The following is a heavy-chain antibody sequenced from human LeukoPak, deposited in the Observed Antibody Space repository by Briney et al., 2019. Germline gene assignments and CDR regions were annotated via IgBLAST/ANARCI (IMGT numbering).Heavy chain of an antibody. J-gene: IGHJ4*02. V-gene: IGHV1-18*01. Sequence: ASVKVSCKVSGYTLTELSMHWVRQAPGKGLEWMGWISAYNGNTNYAQKLQGRVTMTTDTSTSTAYMELRSLRSDDTAVYYCARVEQQWLVAFDYWGQETLVTVSS. CDR2: ISAYNGNT. CDR1: GYTLTELS. CDR3: ARVEQQWLVAFDY. D-gene: IGHD6-19*01.